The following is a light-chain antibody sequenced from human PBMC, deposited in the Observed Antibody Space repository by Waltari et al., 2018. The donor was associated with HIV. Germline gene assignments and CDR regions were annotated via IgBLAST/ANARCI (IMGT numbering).Light chain of an antibody. Sequence: DIEMTQSLDSMALSPGERATSSCTSSQHILNNSNRNSHLAWYQQKSGQPPKLLFYWASTRESEVPDRFSGSGSGSDFTLTINNLQAEDVAVYYCQQYYSLPCTFGPGTKVEIK. CDR2: WAS. CDR3: QQYYSLPCT. J-gene: IGKJ1*01. CDR1: QHILNNSNRNSH. V-gene: IGKV4-1*01.